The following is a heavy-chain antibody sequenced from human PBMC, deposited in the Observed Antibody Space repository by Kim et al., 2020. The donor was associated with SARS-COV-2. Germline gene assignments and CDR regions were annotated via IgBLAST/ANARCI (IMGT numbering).Heavy chain of an antibody. Sequence: YADSVKGRFTIARDDSKNTLYLQMNSLRTEDTAIYYCARGVVGSIPSDYWGQGTLVTVSS. D-gene: IGHD2-15*01. J-gene: IGHJ4*02. V-gene: IGHV3-53*01. CDR3: ARGVVGSIPSDY.